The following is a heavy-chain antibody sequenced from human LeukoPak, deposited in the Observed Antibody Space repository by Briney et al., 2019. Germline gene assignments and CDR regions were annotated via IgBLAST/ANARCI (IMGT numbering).Heavy chain of an antibody. V-gene: IGHV4-38-2*01. CDR3: TRHTYFYDSPGAYYFEY. D-gene: IGHD3-22*01. CDR1: VYSISSGHY. CDR2: IHDSGRT. J-gene: IGHJ4*02. Sequence: SETLSLTCAVSVYSISSGHYWGWIRQPPGKGLQWIGSIHDSGRTYHNSSLKSRVTISVDTSKNQFSLRLSSVTAADTAVYYCTRHTYFYDSPGAYYFEYWGQGTLVTVSS.